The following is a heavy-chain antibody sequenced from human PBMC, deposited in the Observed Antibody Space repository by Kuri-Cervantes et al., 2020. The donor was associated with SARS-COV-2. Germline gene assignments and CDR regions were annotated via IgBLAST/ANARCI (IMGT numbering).Heavy chain of an antibody. D-gene: IGHD3-10*01. J-gene: IGHJ3*02. V-gene: IGHV4-31*03. CDR3: ARSPRVRGVIIQGYAFDI. Sequence: SETLSLTCTVSGGSISSGGYYWSWIRQHPGKGLEWIGYIYYSGSTYYNPSLKSRVTISVDTSKNQFSLKLSSVTAADTAVYYCARSPRVRGVIIQGYAFDIRGQGTMVTVSS. CDR1: GGSISSGGYY. CDR2: IYYSGST.